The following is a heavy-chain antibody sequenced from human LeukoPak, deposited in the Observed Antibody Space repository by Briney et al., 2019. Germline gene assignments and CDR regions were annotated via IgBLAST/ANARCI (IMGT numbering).Heavy chain of an antibody. V-gene: IGHV4-39*07. D-gene: IGHD1-26*01. J-gene: IGHJ3*02. CDR1: GGSISSSSYY. Sequence: PSETLSLTCTVSGGSISSSSYYWGWIRQPPGKGLEWIGSINYSGSTYSNPSLKSRVTISVDTSKNQFSLKLSSVTAADTAVYYCARGVTFMSGSYSPDAFDIWGQATMVIVSS. CDR3: ARGVTFMSGSYSPDAFDI. CDR2: INYSGST.